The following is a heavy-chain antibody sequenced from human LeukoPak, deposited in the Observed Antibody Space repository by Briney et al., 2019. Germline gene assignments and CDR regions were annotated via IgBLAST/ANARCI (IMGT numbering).Heavy chain of an antibody. D-gene: IGHD2-21*02. CDR1: GGSISSYS. CDR2: MYTSGIT. CDR3: ASRDANTAAAFDI. J-gene: IGHJ3*02. V-gene: IGHV4-4*07. Sequence: SETLSLTCTVSGGSISSYSWSWIRQPAGKGLEWIGHMYTSGITNYNPPLKTRVTMSVDTSKKQFSLKLSSVTAADTAVYYCASRDANTAAAFDIWGQGTMLTVSS.